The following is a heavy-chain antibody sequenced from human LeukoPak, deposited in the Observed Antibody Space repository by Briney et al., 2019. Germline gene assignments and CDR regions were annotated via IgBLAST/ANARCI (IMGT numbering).Heavy chain of an antibody. Sequence: PSETLSLTCTVSGGSISSSGYYWVWIRQPPGKGLEWIGSTYYSGTTYYNPSLKSRVTISVDTSKNQFSLSLSSVTAADTAVYYCARHTYPGRYFDLWGRGTLVTVSS. V-gene: IGHV4-39*07. CDR3: ARHTYPGRYFDL. CDR2: TYYSGTT. D-gene: IGHD2/OR15-2a*01. J-gene: IGHJ2*01. CDR1: GGSISSSGYY.